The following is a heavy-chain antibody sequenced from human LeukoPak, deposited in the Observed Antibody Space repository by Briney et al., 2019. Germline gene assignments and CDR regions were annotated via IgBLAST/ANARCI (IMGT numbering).Heavy chain of an antibody. V-gene: IGHV1-8*01. CDR1: GYTFTSYD. Sequence: ASVKVSCKASGYTFTSYDINWVRQATGQGLEWMGGMNPNSGNTGYAQKFQGRVTMTRNTSISTAYMELSSLRSEDTAVYYCARVAFVYGSGSYYNLGYWGQGTLVTVSS. D-gene: IGHD3-10*01. CDR3: ARVAFVYGSGSYYNLGY. CDR2: MNPNSGNT. J-gene: IGHJ4*02.